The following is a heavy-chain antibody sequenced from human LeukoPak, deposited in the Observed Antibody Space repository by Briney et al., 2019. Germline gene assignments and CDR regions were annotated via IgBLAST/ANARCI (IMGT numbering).Heavy chain of an antibody. CDR2: ISAYNGNT. Sequence: GASVKVSCKASGYTFTSYGSSWMRQPPGQGLEWMGWISAYNGNTNYAQKLQGRVTMTTDTSTSTAYMELRSLRSDDTAVYYCARVVPDILTGYYSAFDIWGQGTMVTVSS. CDR1: GYTFTSYG. D-gene: IGHD3-9*01. J-gene: IGHJ3*02. CDR3: ARVVPDILTGYYSAFDI. V-gene: IGHV1-18*01.